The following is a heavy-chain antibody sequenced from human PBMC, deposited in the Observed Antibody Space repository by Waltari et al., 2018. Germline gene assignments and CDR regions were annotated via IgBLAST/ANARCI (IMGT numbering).Heavy chain of an antibody. CDR1: GFTFSGST. V-gene: IGHV3-73*01. CDR3: TSPGGDASMAFFDY. D-gene: IGHD3-16*01. CDR2: IRSKSNNYAT. Sequence: EVQLVESGGGLVQPGGSLKLSCATSGFTFSGSTMHWVRQASGKGLEWVGRIRSKSNNYATSYAASVKGRFTIARDDSKNTAELQMNSVKTEDTAVYYCTSPGGDASMAFFDYWGQGTLVTGSS. J-gene: IGHJ4*02.